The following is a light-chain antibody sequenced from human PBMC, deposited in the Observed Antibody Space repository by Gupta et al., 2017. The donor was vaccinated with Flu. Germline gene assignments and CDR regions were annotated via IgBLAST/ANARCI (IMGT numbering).Light chain of an antibody. CDR1: SSNIGRYT. Sequence: QSVLAQPPSASATPGQRVTITCSGSSSNIGRYTVNWYPPVPGTAPKLLIYGNHQRPSGVPVRFSGSKSGTSAALAISGLQTEDEADYYCAAWDDSLNGHYVFGTGTEVTVL. V-gene: IGLV1-44*01. CDR3: AAWDDSLNGHYV. J-gene: IGLJ1*01. CDR2: GNH.